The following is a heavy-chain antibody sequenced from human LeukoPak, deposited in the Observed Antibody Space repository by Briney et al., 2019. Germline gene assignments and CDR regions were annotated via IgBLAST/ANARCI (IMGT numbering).Heavy chain of an antibody. Sequence: GESLKISCKGSGYSFTSYWIGWVRQMPGKGLEWMGIIYPGDSDTRYSPSFQGQVTISADKSISTAYLQWSSLKASDTAMYYCARQVHYYDSSGYYHGNWFDPWGQGTLVTVSS. D-gene: IGHD3-22*01. CDR3: ARQVHYYDSSGYYHGNWFDP. J-gene: IGHJ5*02. CDR2: IYPGDSDT. CDR1: GYSFTSYW. V-gene: IGHV5-51*01.